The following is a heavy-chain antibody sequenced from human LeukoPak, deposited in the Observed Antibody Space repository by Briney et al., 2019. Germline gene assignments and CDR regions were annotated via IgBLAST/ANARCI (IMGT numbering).Heavy chain of an antibody. CDR2: IIPIFGTA. CDR1: GGTFSSYA. V-gene: IGHV1-69*05. J-gene: IGHJ4*02. D-gene: IGHD6-13*01. CDR3: AATMEGYSSSWFPC. Sequence: ASVKVSCKASGGTFSSYAISWVRQAPGQGLEWMGGIIPIFGTANYAQKLQGRVTMTRDTSTSTVYIELSSLRSEDTAVYYCAATMEGYSSSWFPCWGQGTLVTVSS.